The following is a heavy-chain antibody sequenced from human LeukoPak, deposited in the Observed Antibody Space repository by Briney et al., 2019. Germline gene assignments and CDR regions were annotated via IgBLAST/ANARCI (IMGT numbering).Heavy chain of an antibody. CDR1: GYTFTSYG. V-gene: IGHV1-18*01. Sequence: ASVKVSCKASGYTFTSYGISWVRQAPGQGLEWMGWISAYNGNTNYAQKLQGRVTMTTDTSTSTAYMVLRSLRSGDTAVYYCARDPSIAAAGTGYNWFDPWGQGTLVTVSS. CDR3: ARDPSIAAAGTGYNWFDP. CDR2: ISAYNGNT. D-gene: IGHD6-13*01. J-gene: IGHJ5*02.